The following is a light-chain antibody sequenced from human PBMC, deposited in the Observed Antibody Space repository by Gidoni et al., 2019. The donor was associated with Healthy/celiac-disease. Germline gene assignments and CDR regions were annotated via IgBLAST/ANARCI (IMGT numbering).Light chain of an antibody. J-gene: IGLJ3*02. CDR3: QVWVSSSDHWV. Sequence: SYVLTPPPSVSVAPGKTARITCGGNNIGSKSVHWYQQKPGQAPVLVVYCDSDRPSGIPDRFSGSNSGNTATLTSSRVEAGDEADYYCQVWVSSSDHWVFGGGTKLTVL. CDR2: CDS. CDR1: NIGSKS. V-gene: IGLV3-21*04.